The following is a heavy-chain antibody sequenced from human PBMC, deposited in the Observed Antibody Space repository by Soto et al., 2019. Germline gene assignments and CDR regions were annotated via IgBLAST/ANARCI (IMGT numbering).Heavy chain of an antibody. CDR2: ISAYNGNT. V-gene: IGHV1-18*01. CDR3: ARHPQEYCSSTRCPYGMDV. D-gene: IGHD2-2*01. CDR1: GYIFTSYG. Sequence: ASVKVSCKASGYIFTSYGISWVRQAPGQGLEWMGWISAYNGNTNYAQKLQGRVTMTTDTSTSTVYMELSSLRFEDTAVYYHARHPQEYCSSTRCPYGMDVWGQGTTVTRSS. J-gene: IGHJ6*01.